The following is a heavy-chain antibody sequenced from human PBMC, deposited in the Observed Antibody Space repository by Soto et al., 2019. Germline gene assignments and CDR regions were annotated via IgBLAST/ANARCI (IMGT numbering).Heavy chain of an antibody. CDR3: ASGNAWEVILDY. CDR2: IYFTGST. Sequence: NPXETRSLTCTVAGSSINSGDYYWSWMRQLPGKGLEWIGYIYFTGSTYYNPSLESRVTISLDTSQNQFSLRLSSVTAADTALYYCASGNAWEVILDYWGKGTRVTVS. CDR1: GSSINSGDYY. V-gene: IGHV4-31*03. J-gene: IGHJ4*02. D-gene: IGHD3-16*02.